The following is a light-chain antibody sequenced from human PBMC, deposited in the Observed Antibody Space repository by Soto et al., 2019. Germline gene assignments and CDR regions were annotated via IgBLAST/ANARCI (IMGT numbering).Light chain of an antibody. J-gene: IGLJ2*01. CDR3: AAWDDNLNGVL. V-gene: IGLV1-44*01. CDR1: TSNIGSHT. Sequence: QSVLTQPPSASGTPGQRVTISCSGSTSNIGSHTVNWYQQLPGTAPKLLIYSNNQRPSGVPDRFSGSKSGTSASLAISGLQSEDEADYYCAAWDDNLNGVLFGGGTKLTVL. CDR2: SNN.